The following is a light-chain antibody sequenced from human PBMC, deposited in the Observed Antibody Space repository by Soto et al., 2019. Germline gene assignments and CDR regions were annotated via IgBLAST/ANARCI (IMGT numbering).Light chain of an antibody. V-gene: IGLV2-14*01. CDR2: DVS. Sequence: QSALTQPASVSGSPGQSITISCTGTSSDLGGYNYVSWYQQHPGKAPKLMIYDVSDRPSGVSNRFSASKSGNTASLTISGLQAEDEADYYCCSYTSSSTPWVFGTGTKVTVL. J-gene: IGLJ1*01. CDR1: SSDLGGYNY. CDR3: CSYTSSSTPWV.